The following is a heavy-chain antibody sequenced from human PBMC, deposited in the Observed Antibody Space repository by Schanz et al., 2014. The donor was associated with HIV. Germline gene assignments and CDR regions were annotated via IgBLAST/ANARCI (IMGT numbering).Heavy chain of an antibody. CDR2: TSAYNGNT. V-gene: IGHV1-18*01. J-gene: IGHJ6*02. CDR3: ARGEVPSLGMDV. D-gene: IGHD1-26*01. CDR1: GYSFTSHR. Sequence: QIQLVQSGAEMKKPGASVKVSCKASGYSFTSHRISWVRQAPGQGLEWMGWTSAYNGNTNYAQKLQGRVTMSTDTSTSTAYMELRSLRSDDTAVYYCARGEVPSLGMDVWGQGTTVTVSS.